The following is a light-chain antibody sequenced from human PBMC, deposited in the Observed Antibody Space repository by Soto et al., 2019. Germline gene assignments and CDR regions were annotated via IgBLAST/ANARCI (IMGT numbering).Light chain of an antibody. CDR1: QSVSSD. V-gene: IGKV3-20*01. CDR3: QQYGSLIT. CDR2: GAF. Sequence: EIVMTQSPATVSVSPGDRAALSCRTSQSVSSDLAWYQQKPGQAPRLLIYGAFSRATDTPDRFSGSGSGTDSTLTINRLEPEDSAVYYCQQYGSLITVGQGTRLEIK. J-gene: IGKJ5*01.